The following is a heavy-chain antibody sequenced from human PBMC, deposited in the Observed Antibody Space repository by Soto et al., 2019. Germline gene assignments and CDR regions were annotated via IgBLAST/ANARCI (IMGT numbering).Heavy chain of an antibody. Sequence: QVQLQQWGAGLLKPSETLSLTCAVYGGSFSDFYWTWIRQLPGKGLEWIGEINHSGSTNYNPSLKSRVAISVDTSKIQFSLALRSVTAADTAVYDCGPRGAVADPRGYWGQGTMVTVSS. CDR3: GPRGAVADPRGY. J-gene: IGHJ4*02. D-gene: IGHD6-19*01. CDR2: INHSGST. V-gene: IGHV4-34*01. CDR1: GGSFSDFY.